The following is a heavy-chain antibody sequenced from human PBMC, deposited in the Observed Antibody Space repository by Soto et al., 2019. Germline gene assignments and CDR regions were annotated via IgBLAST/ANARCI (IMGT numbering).Heavy chain of an antibody. Sequence: QVQLVQSGAEVKKPGSSVKVSCKVSGGTFSSYAISWVRQAPGQGLEWMGGIIPIFGTANYAQKFQGRVTITADKSTSTAYMELSSLRSEDTAVYYCAAHHYQVWEYYYDSSGTDYWGQGTLVTVSS. V-gene: IGHV1-69*06. D-gene: IGHD3-22*01. CDR2: IIPIFGTA. CDR3: AAHHYQVWEYYYDSSGTDY. CDR1: GGTFSSYA. J-gene: IGHJ4*02.